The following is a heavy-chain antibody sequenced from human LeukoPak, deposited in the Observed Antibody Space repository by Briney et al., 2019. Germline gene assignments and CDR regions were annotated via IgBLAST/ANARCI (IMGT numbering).Heavy chain of an antibody. J-gene: IGHJ4*02. CDR2: IWYDGSNK. CDR3: AKDLVDCSSTSCSYYFDY. D-gene: IGHD2-2*01. Sequence: GGSLRLSCAASGFTFSSYGMHWVRQAPGKGLERVAVIWYDGSNKYYADSVKGRFTISRDNSKNTLYLQMNSLRAEDTAVYYCAKDLVDCSSTSCSYYFDYWGQGTLVTVSS. V-gene: IGHV3-33*06. CDR1: GFTFSSYG.